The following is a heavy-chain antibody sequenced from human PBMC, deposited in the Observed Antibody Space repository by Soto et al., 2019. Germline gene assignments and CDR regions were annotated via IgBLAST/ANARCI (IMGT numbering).Heavy chain of an antibody. J-gene: IGHJ4*02. CDR3: ARRALPQCINGVCYKDGFWDY. Sequence: SETLSLTCTVSGGSVSSGGYYWSWIRQHPGTGLEWIGYIYYSGTTYFNPSLKSRASISLDTSKNEFSLRLTSVTAADTAVYYCARRALPQCINGVCYKDGFWDYWGQGALVTVSS. D-gene: IGHD2-8*01. CDR2: IYYSGTT. CDR1: GGSVSSGGYY. V-gene: IGHV4-31*03.